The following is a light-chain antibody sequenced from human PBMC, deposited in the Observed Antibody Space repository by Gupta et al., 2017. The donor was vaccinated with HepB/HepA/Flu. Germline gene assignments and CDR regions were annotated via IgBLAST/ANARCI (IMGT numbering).Light chain of an antibody. CDR3: QQRSNWPFT. V-gene: IGKV3-11*01. J-gene: IGKJ4*01. Sequence: EIVLTQSPATLSLSPGERATLSCRASQSVSSYLAWYQQKPGQAPRLLIYDASNRATGLPARFSGSGSGTDFTLTISIRDPEDFAVYYCQQRSNWPFTFGGGTKVEIK. CDR1: QSVSSY. CDR2: DAS.